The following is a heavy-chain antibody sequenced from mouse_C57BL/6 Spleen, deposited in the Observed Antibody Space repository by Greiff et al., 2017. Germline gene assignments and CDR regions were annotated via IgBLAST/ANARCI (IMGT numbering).Heavy chain of an antibody. Sequence: EVMLVESEGGLVQPGSSMKLSCTASGFTFSDYYMAWVRQVPEKGLEWVANINYDGSSTYYLDSLKSRFIISRDNAKNILYLQMSSLKSEDTATYYCARDYERGGRYAMDYWGQGTSVTVSS. J-gene: IGHJ4*01. D-gene: IGHD2-12*01. V-gene: IGHV5-16*01. CDR1: GFTFSDYY. CDR3: ARDYERGGRYAMDY. CDR2: INYDGSST.